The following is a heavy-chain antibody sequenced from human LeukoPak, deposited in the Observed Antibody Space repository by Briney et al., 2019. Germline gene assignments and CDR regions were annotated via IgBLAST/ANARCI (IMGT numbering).Heavy chain of an antibody. CDR2: IISSGSHI. Sequence: PGGSLRLSCAASGFTFSDYHMSWIRQAPGKGLEWVSYIISSGSHIYYADSVRGRFTVSRDNAKNSLYLQMNSLGAEDTAVYYCAGDNDVGGAFSLWGQGTMVTVSS. D-gene: IGHD1-26*01. CDR1: GFTFSDYH. J-gene: IGHJ3*01. CDR3: AGDNDVGGAFSL. V-gene: IGHV3-11*01.